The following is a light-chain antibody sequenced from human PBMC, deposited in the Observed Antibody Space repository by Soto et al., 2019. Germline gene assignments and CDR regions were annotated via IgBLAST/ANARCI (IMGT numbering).Light chain of an antibody. J-gene: IGLJ2*01. CDR1: SGSVSTSYY. Sequence: QAVVTQEPSFSVSPGGTVTLTCGLSSGSVSTSYYPSWYQQTPGQAPRTLIYSTNTRSSGVPDRFSGSILGNNAALTITWAQADDESDYYCVLYMGSGIAVFGGGTKLTVL. CDR3: VLYMGSGIAV. V-gene: IGLV8-61*01. CDR2: STN.